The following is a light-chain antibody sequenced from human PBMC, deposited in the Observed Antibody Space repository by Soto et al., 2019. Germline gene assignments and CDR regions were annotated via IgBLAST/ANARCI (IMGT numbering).Light chain of an antibody. V-gene: IGKV3-11*01. J-gene: IGKJ2*01. CDR3: QQRSNWPPEFT. CDR1: QSVTTY. Sequence: EIVLTQSPAYLSLSPGERVTLSCRASQSVTTYLAWYQQKRGQAPRLLIYDAFNRATGIPDQFRGGGSGTDFTLSISSLEPEDSAVYYYQQRSNWPPEFTFGQGTTLDIK. CDR2: DAF.